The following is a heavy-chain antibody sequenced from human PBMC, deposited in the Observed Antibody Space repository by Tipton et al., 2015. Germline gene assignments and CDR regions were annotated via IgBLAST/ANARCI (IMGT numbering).Heavy chain of an antibody. CDR1: GGSISSYH. CDR3: AGDLHGVTMVRGVIGSIDS. J-gene: IGHJ5*01. D-gene: IGHD3-10*01. Sequence: TLSLTCTVSGGSISSYHWSWIRQPAGKGLEWIGRIWIVGSGDYNPSLGGRVTMSLDTSKNQFSLNVNSVTAADTAVYYCAGDLHGVTMVRGVIGSIDSWGQGTLVTVSS. CDR2: IWIVGSG. V-gene: IGHV4-4*07.